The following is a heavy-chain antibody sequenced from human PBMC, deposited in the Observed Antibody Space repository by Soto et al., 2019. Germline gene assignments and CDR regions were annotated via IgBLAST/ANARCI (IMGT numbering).Heavy chain of an antibody. CDR2: ISYDGSNK. Sequence: QVQLVESGGGVVQPGRSLRLSCAASGFTFSSYAMHWVRQAPGKGLEWVAVISYDGSNKSYADSVKGRFTISRDNSKNTLYLQMNSLRAEDTAVYYCARESSGSYCDYWGQGTLVTVSS. V-gene: IGHV3-30-3*01. J-gene: IGHJ4*02. CDR1: GFTFSSYA. CDR3: ARESSGSYCDY. D-gene: IGHD3-10*01.